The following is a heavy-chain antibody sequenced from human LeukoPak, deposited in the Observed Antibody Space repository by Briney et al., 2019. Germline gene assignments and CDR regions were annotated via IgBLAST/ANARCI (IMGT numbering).Heavy chain of an antibody. Sequence: GGSLRLSCAASGFTFDDYAMHWVRQAPGKGLEWVSGISWNSGSIGYADSVKGRFTISRDNAKNSLYLQMNSLRAEDTALYHCAKDTEQWLGHFDYWGQGTLVTVSS. CDR3: AKDTEQWLGHFDY. CDR1: GFTFDDYA. V-gene: IGHV3-9*01. J-gene: IGHJ4*02. D-gene: IGHD6-19*01. CDR2: ISWNSGSI.